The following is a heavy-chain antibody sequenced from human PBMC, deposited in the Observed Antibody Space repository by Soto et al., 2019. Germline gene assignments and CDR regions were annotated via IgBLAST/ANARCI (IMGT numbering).Heavy chain of an antibody. V-gene: IGHV1-18*01. CDR1: GYMFVTYG. D-gene: IGHD3-10*01. J-gene: IGHJ4*02. Sequence: ASVKVSCKASGYMFVTYGINWVRQAPGQGLEWMGWISAYNGNTKYAQNLQGRVTMTTDASTSTAYMEMRSLRSDDTAVYYCARDLDGSGSYYTDYWGPGALVTVSS. CDR2: ISAYNGNT. CDR3: ARDLDGSGSYYTDY.